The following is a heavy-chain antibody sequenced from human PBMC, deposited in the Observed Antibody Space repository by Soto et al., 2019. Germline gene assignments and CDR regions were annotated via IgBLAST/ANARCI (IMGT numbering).Heavy chain of an antibody. CDR2: IYAIGST. V-gene: IGHV3-53*02. CDR1: GFIVSNSY. D-gene: IGHD3-9*01. J-gene: IGHJ5*02. CDR3: ARSPYGDIVPGQASFDP. Sequence: EVQLVETGGGLIQPGGSLRLSCAASGFIVSNSYMSWVRQAPGRGLEWVSIIYAIGSTYYADSVKGRFTISRDHSKNTLYLQMTSLTVQDTPVYYCARSPYGDIVPGQASFDPWGQGTLVTFSS.